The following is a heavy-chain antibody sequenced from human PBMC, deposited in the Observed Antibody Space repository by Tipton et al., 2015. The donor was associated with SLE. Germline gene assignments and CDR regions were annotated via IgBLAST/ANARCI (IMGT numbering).Heavy chain of an antibody. Sequence: TLSLTCAVYGGSFSGYYWSWIRQPPGKGLEWIGEINHSGSTNYNPSLKSRVTISVDTSKNQFSLKLSSVTAADTAVYYCARGLRVRRTRDWGQGTLVTVSS. CDR2: INHSGST. J-gene: IGHJ4*02. V-gene: IGHV4-34*01. CDR3: ARGLRVRRTRD. CDR1: GGSFSGYY. D-gene: IGHD3-10*01.